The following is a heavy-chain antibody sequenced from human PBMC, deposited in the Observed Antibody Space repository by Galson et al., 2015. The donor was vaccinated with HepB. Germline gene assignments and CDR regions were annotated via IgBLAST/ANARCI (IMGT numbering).Heavy chain of an antibody. D-gene: IGHD6-19*01. J-gene: IGHJ4*02. CDR1: GFTFSYYA. V-gene: IGHV3-23*01. CDR3: AKVFPEKTDGWYRQALYYFDS. Sequence: SLRLSCAASGFTFSYYAMSWVRQAPGKGLEWVSAITPSGDNTFSADSMKGRFTISRDNSRNTLFLHMNSLRADDTAIYFCAKVFPEKTDGWYRQALYYFDSWGQGPRVTVSS. CDR2: ITPSGDNT.